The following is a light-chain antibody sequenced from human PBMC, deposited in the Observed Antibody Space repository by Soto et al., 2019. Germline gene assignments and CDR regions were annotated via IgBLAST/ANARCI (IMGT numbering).Light chain of an antibody. CDR3: QQYHNWLPIT. Sequence: EIVMTQSPDTLSLSPGARATLYCRASVSVRTDLAWYQQKPGYAPRLLMYGASTRATGVPARFSGSGSGSEFSLTINTLLSEDFAVYYCQQYHNWLPITFGQGTRLEIK. V-gene: IGKV3-15*01. J-gene: IGKJ5*01. CDR2: GAS. CDR1: VSVRTD.